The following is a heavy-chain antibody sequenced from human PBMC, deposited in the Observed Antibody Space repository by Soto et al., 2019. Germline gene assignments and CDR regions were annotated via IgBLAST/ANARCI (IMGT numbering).Heavy chain of an antibody. CDR3: AKDAPEYGNYYFNY. D-gene: IGHD2-2*01. J-gene: IGHJ4*02. Sequence: EVQLFASGGGLVQPGGSLRLSCAASGFTFSYYGMNWVRQAPGKGLEWVSGVSDSAGSTHYADSVMGRFTITRDISKNTLFLQMNSLRAEDTAVYYCAKDAPEYGNYYFNYWGQGTVVTVSS. CDR1: GFTFSYYG. CDR2: VSDSAGST. V-gene: IGHV3-23*01.